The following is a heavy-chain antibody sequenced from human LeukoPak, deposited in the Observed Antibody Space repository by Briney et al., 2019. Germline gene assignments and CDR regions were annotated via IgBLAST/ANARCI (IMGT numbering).Heavy chain of an antibody. V-gene: IGHV3-11*01. D-gene: IGHD1-7*01. Sequence: PGGSLRLSCAASGFTFSDYYMSWIRQAPGKGLEWVSYISSSGSTIYYADSAKGRFTISRDNAKNSLYLQMNSLRAEDTAVYYCARSGTLWNYPLFDYWGQGTLVTVSS. CDR3: ARSGTLWNYPLFDY. J-gene: IGHJ4*02. CDR2: ISSSGSTI. CDR1: GFTFSDYY.